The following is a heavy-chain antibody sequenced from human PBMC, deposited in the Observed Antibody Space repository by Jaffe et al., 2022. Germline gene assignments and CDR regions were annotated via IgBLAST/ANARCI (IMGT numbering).Heavy chain of an antibody. CDR3: AKDFSTMGSGWYWDY. CDR2: ISRDGATT. V-gene: IGHV3-43D*04. Sequence: EVQLVESGGVVVQPGGSLRLSCAASGFTFDDHAMHWVRQAPGKALEWVALISRDGATTYYADSLRGRFTVSRDNRKNSLYLQMNSLREDDTALYYCAKDFSTMGSGWYWDYWGRGTLVTVS. CDR1: GFTFDDHA. D-gene: IGHD6-19*01. J-gene: IGHJ4*02.